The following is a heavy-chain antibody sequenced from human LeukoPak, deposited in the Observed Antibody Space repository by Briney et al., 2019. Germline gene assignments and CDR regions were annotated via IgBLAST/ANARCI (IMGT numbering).Heavy chain of an antibody. Sequence: PGGSLGLSCAASGFSFGGYWMTWVRQAPGKGLEWVAIMKSDGNEEYYVDSVKGRFTIFRDNTKYSLYLQMNNLRAEDTAVYYCVRETMWSFDYWGQGSLVTVSS. CDR2: MKSDGNEE. V-gene: IGHV3-7*03. J-gene: IGHJ4*02. CDR3: VRETMWSFDY. D-gene: IGHD3-10*01. CDR1: GFSFGGYW.